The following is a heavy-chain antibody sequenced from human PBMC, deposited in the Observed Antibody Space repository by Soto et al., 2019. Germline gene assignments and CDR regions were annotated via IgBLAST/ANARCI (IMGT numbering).Heavy chain of an antibody. V-gene: IGHV4-59*08. Sequence: SETLSLTCTVSGGSISSYYWSWIRRPPGKGLEWIGYIYYSGNTNYNPSLKSRLTISVDTSKNQFSLKLSSVTAADTAVYYCHGYGYWGQGTLVTVSS. CDR1: GGSISSYY. CDR2: IYYSGNT. J-gene: IGHJ4*02. CDR3: HGYGY. D-gene: IGHD5-12*01.